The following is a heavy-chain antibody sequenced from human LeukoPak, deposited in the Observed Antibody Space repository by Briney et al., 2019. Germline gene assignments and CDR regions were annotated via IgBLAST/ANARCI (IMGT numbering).Heavy chain of an antibody. J-gene: IGHJ4*02. CDR3: APLTMTGIRSNFDY. Sequence: GASVKVSCKASGYTFTDYYIHWVRQAPGQGLEWMGWINPNSGGTNYAQKFQGRVTMTRDTSISTAYMELSRLRSDDTAVYYCAPLTMTGIRSNFDYWGQGTLVTVSS. CDR1: GYTFTDYY. D-gene: IGHD3-22*01. CDR2: INPNSGGT. V-gene: IGHV1-2*02.